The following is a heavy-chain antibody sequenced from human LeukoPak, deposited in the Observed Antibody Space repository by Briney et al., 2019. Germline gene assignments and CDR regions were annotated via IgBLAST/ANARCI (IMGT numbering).Heavy chain of an antibody. CDR2: INPNSGGT. D-gene: IGHD5-18*01. CDR3: ARVDTAMVAGGGDY. J-gene: IGHJ4*02. Sequence: ASVKVSCAASGYTFTTYYMHWVRQAPGQGLEWMGWINPNSGGTKYAQKFKGRVTMTRDTSISTAYMELSRLRSDDTAVYYCARVDTAMVAGGGDYWGQGTLVTVSS. CDR1: GYTFTTYY. V-gene: IGHV1-2*02.